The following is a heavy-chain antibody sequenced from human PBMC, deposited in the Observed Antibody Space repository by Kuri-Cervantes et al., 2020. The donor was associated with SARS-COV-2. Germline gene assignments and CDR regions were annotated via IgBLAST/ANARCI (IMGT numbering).Heavy chain of an antibody. J-gene: IGHJ6*03. Sequence: LSLTCVASGFTFSAYTLNWVRQAPGKGLEWVSSITRSSVYISYADSVKGRFTISRDNSQNTLSLHMNGLRAEDTAVYYCARSIISHQIYYHYYYMDVWGKGTTVTVSS. CDR1: GFTFSAYT. V-gene: IGHV3-21*04. D-gene: IGHD1-14*01. CDR2: ITRSSVYI. CDR3: ARSIISHQIYYHYYYMDV.